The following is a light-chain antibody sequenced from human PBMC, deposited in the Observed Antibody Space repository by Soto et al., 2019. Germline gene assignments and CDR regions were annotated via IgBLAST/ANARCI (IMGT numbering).Light chain of an antibody. V-gene: IGKV2-28*01. CDR2: LGS. CDR1: QSLLQRDGYNY. Sequence: DIVMTQSPLSLPVTPGEPASISCRSSQSLLQRDGYNYLDWYLQKPGQSPQLLISLGSNRASGVPDRFSGSGSGTDFTLKISRVEAEDVGVFYCMQALQAPLTFGQGTRLEIK. J-gene: IGKJ5*01. CDR3: MQALQAPLT.